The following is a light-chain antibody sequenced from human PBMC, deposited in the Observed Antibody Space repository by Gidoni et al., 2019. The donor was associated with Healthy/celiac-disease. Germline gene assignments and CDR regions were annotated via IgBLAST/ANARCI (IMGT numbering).Light chain of an antibody. V-gene: IGLV2-14*01. CDR3: SSYTSSSSGV. Sequence: QSALPQPASVSGSPGQSITISCTGTSSDVVGYNYVSWYQQHPGKAPKLMIYEVSNRPSGVSNRFSGSKSGNTASLTISGLQAEDEADYYCSSYTSSSSGVFGGGTKLTVL. CDR2: EVS. CDR1: SSDVVGYNY. J-gene: IGLJ2*01.